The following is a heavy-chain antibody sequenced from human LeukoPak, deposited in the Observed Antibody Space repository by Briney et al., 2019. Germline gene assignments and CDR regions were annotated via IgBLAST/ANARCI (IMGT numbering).Heavy chain of an antibody. D-gene: IGHD1-26*01. CDR3: ARDGVGAGDFDY. CDR2: IFYSGST. V-gene: IGHV4-39*07. Sequence: SETLSLTCTVSGGSISSSSYYWGWIRQPPGKGLEWIGNIFYSGSTYYNPSLKSRVTISVDTSKNQFSPKLSSVTAADTAVYYCARDGVGAGDFDYWGQGTLVTVSS. CDR1: GGSISSSSYY. J-gene: IGHJ4*02.